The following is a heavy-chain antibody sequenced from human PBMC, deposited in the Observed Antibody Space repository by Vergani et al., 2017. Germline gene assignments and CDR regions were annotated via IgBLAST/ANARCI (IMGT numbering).Heavy chain of an antibody. D-gene: IGHD6-13*01. V-gene: IGHV3-30*18. CDR3: AKDLRIAAAGKNWFDP. J-gene: IGHJ5*02. Sequence: QVQLVESGGGVVQPGRSLRLSCAASGFTFSSYCMHWVRQAPGKGLEWVAIISYDGSNKYSADSVKVRFTISIDKSKNTLYLQMNSLRAEDTAVYYCAKDLRIAAAGKNWFDPWGQGTLVTVSS. CDR1: GFTFSSYC. CDR2: ISYDGSNK.